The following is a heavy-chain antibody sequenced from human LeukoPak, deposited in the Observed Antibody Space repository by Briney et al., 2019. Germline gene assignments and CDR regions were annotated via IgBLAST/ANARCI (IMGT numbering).Heavy chain of an antibody. V-gene: IGHV1-2*02. CDR3: ARARIAVTNDFDY. D-gene: IGHD6-19*01. J-gene: IGHJ4*02. CDR1: GYTFTGYY. Sequence: ASVKISCKASGYTFTGYYMHWVRQAPGQGLEWMGWINPNSGGTNCAQKFQGRVTISVDTSKNQFSLKLSSVTAADTAVYYCARARIAVTNDFDYWGQGTLVTVSS. CDR2: INPNSGGT.